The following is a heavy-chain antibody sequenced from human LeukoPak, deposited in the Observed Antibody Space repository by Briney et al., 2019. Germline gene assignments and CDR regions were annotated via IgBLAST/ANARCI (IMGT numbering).Heavy chain of an antibody. CDR2: INPNSGGT. Sequence: ASVKVSCKASGYTFTGYYMHWVRQAPGQGLEGMGWINPNSGGTNYAQKFQGRVTMTRDTSISTAYMELSRLRSDDTGVYYCARATDTAMVTGWFDPWGQGTLVTVSS. D-gene: IGHD5-18*01. J-gene: IGHJ5*02. V-gene: IGHV1-2*02. CDR3: ARATDTAMVTGWFDP. CDR1: GYTFTGYY.